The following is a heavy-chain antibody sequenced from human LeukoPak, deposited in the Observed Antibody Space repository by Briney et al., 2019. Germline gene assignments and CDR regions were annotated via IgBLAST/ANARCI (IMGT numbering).Heavy chain of an antibody. CDR2: INPNSGVT. V-gene: IGHV1-2*06. CDR1: GGTFSSYA. J-gene: IGHJ5*02. D-gene: IGHD2-15*01. Sequence: GAPVKVSCKASGGTFSSYAISWVRQAPGQGLEWMGRINPNSGVTNYAQKFQGRVTMTRDTSISTAYMDLSSLTYDDTAFYYCARSSMVDAASPGTWGQGTLVTVSS. CDR3: ARSSMVDAASPGT.